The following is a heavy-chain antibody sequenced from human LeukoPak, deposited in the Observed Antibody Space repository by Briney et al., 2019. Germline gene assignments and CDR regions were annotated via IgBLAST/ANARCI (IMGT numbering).Heavy chain of an antibody. V-gene: IGHV3-74*01. CDR1: GFTFSNYW. CDR3: ARDLYGTGY. CDR2: IKSDGNTT. J-gene: IGHJ4*02. D-gene: IGHD3-10*01. Sequence: GGSLRLSCAASGFTFSNYWMHWVRQAPGKGLVWVSRIKSDGNTTSYADSVKGRFTISRDNAKNTLYLQMNSLRADDTAVYYCARDLYGTGYWGQGTLVTVSS.